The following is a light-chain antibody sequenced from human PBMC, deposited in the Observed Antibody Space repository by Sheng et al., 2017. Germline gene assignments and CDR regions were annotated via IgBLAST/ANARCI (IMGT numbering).Light chain of an antibody. CDR2: EVN. CDR1: SSDVGNYNF. CDR3: SSYAGSNNFVV. Sequence: QSALTQPASVSGSPGQSITISCTGTSSDVGNYNFVSWYQQYPGKAPKVMIYEVNKRSSGVSNRFSGSKSGNTASLTISGLQAEDEADYYCSSYAGSNNFVVFGGGTKLSVL. V-gene: IGLV2-23*02. J-gene: IGLJ2*01.